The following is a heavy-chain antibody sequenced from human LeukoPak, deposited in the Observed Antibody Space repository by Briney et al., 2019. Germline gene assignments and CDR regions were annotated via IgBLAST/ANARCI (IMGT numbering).Heavy chain of an antibody. D-gene: IGHD6-13*01. Sequence: GGSLRLSCAASGFTVSSNYMSWVRQAPGKGLEWVSVIYSGGSTYYADSVKGRFTISRDNSKNTLYLQMNSLRAEDTAVYYCASLPPPPYSSDYWGQGTLVTVSS. CDR2: IYSGGST. V-gene: IGHV3-53*01. CDR1: GFTVSSNY. J-gene: IGHJ4*02. CDR3: ASLPPPPYSSDY.